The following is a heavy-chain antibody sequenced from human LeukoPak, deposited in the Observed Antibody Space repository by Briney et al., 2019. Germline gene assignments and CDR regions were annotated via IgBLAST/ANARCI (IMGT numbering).Heavy chain of an antibody. CDR3: ARHRDIVVVFDFDY. CDR1: GYTFTSYG. V-gene: IGHV1-18*01. Sequence: ASVKVSFKASGYTFTSYGISWVRQAPGQGLEWMGWISAYNGNTNYAQKLQGRVTMTTDTSTSTAYMELRSLRSDDTAVYYCARHRDIVVVFDFDYWGQGTLVTVSS. J-gene: IGHJ4*02. D-gene: IGHD2-15*01. CDR2: ISAYNGNT.